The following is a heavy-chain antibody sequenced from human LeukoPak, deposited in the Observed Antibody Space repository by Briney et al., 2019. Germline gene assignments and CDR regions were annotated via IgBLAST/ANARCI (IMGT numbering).Heavy chain of an antibody. D-gene: IGHD3-16*02. CDR2: IIPIFGTT. J-gene: IGHJ5*02. V-gene: IGHV1-69*05. CDR3: AKAGLYDYVWGSYRQKWFDP. Sequence: SVKVSCKASGYTFTGYYMHWVRQAPGQGLEWMGRIIPIFGTTNYARNFQGRVTITTVKSTSTAYMELSSLRSEDTAVYYCAKAGLYDYVWGSYRQKWFDPWGQGTLVTVSS. CDR1: GYTFTGYY.